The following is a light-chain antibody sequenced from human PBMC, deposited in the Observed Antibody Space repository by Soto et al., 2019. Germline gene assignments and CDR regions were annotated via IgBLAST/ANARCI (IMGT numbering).Light chain of an antibody. V-gene: IGKV3-15*01. J-gene: IGKJ4*01. Sequence: EIVMTQSPATLSVSPGERATLSCRASQSVSSNLAWYKQTPGQATRLIIYGASSRATGIPARLSGSESGTEVTITISSLQSEDLAVYYCQQYNNWPLTFGEGTKV. CDR2: GAS. CDR3: QQYNNWPLT. CDR1: QSVSSN.